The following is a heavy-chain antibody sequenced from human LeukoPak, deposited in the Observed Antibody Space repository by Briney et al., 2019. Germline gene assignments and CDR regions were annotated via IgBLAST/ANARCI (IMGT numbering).Heavy chain of an antibody. J-gene: IGHJ4*02. Sequence: PGGSLRLSCVAFGFSLSSHAMHWVRQAPGKGLEWVAVISFDGTNKYYADSVKGRFTISRDNSKNTLYVQMNSLKTEDTAVYYCARGRLGFDILTALDYWGQGTLVTVSS. CDR1: GFSLSSHA. CDR2: ISFDGTNK. CDR3: ARGRLGFDILTALDY. D-gene: IGHD3-9*01. V-gene: IGHV3-30*19.